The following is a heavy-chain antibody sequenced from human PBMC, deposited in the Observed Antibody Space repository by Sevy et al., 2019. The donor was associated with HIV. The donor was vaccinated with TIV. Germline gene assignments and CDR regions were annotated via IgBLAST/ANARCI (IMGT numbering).Heavy chain of an antibody. CDR3: ARHMTSTGTRGFDY. D-gene: IGHD1-1*01. V-gene: IGHV4-4*02. CDR2: IFRTGKA. Sequence: SESLSLTCSLSGDSINNNRWWIWVRQPPGQGLEWIGEIFRTGKANYNASLESRVTISVDPSNNQIYLRLTSVTAADTAFYYCARHMTSTGTRGFDYWGHGALVTVSS. CDR1: GDSINNNRW. J-gene: IGHJ4*01.